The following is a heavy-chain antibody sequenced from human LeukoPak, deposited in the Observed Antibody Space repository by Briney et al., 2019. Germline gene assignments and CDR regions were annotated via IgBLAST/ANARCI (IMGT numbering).Heavy chain of an antibody. CDR3: ARDNDFWSGYYLDY. J-gene: IGHJ2*01. V-gene: IGHV3-74*01. CDR2: INTDGSST. D-gene: IGHD3-3*01. Sequence: GGSLRLSCAASGFTFSSYWMHWVRQAPGKGLVWVSRINTDGSSTSYADSVKGRFTISRDNAKNTLYLQMNSLRAEDTAVYYCARDNDFWSGYYLDYWGRGTLVTVSS. CDR1: GFTFSSYW.